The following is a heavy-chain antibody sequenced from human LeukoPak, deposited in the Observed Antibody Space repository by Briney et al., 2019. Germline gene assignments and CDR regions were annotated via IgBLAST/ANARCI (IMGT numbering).Heavy chain of an antibody. CDR2: IKQDGSDK. J-gene: IGHJ3*02. CDR1: GFTFTTYW. Sequence: PGGSLRLSCAASGFTFTTYWMTWVRQAPGKGLEWVANIKQDGSDKYYVDSVKGRFTISRDNARKSVYLQMNSLRAEDTAVYYCAKTLSSGWYRYDAFDIWGQGTTVTVSS. V-gene: IGHV3-7*01. CDR3: AKTLSSGWYRYDAFDI. D-gene: IGHD6-19*01.